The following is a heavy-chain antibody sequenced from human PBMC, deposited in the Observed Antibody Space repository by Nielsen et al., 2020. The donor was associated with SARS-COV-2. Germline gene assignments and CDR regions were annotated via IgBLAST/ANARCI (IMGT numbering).Heavy chain of an antibody. CDR2: IYYSGST. Sequence: SETLSLTCTVSGGSISTAGHSWTWIRQHPGKGLEWIGYIYYSGSTYYNPSLKSRVTISVDTSKNQFSLKLSSVTAADTAVYYCARGKPSSSWIYYYYYGMDVWGQGTTVTVSS. V-gene: IGHV4-31*03. CDR1: GGSISTAGHS. D-gene: IGHD6-13*01. CDR3: ARGKPSSSWIYYYYYGMDV. J-gene: IGHJ6*02.